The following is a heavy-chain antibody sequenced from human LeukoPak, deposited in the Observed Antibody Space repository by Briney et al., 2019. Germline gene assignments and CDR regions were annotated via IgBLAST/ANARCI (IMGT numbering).Heavy chain of an antibody. CDR2: ISYDGGNT. V-gene: IGHV3-30*18. Sequence: PGRSLRLSCAASGFTFSSYGIHWVSQAPGKGLEWVSFISYDGGNTHYADSVKGRFTFSRDNSKNTVYLQMSSLRAEDTAVYYCAKDHPPYGDYYYGMDVWGQGTTVTVSS. CDR1: GFTFSSYG. D-gene: IGHD4-17*01. CDR3: AKDHPPYGDYYYGMDV. J-gene: IGHJ6*02.